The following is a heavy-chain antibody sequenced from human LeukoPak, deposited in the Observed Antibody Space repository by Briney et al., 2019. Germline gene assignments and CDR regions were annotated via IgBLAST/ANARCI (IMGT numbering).Heavy chain of an antibody. J-gene: IGHJ4*02. Sequence: GGSLRLSCAASGFTFSSYWMHWVRQAPGKGLVWVSRINSDGNSTNYADSVKGRFTISRDNAKNTLYLQMNSLGAEDTAVYYCAKQLGYCSDGSCYFPYWGQGTLVTVSS. CDR3: AKQLGYCSDGSCYFPY. V-gene: IGHV3-74*01. D-gene: IGHD2-15*01. CDR1: GFTFSSYW. CDR2: INSDGNST.